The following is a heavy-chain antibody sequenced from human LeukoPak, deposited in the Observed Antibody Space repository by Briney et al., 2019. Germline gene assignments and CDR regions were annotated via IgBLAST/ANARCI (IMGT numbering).Heavy chain of an antibody. V-gene: IGHV4-39*07. J-gene: IGHJ4*02. CDR1: GGSISSNSYY. Sequence: PSETLSLTCAVSGGSISSNSYYWGWIRQPPGKGLEWIGSIYYSGSTYYNPSLKSRVTISVDTSKNQFSLKLSSVTAADTAMYYCARRHVQYSSSSDPYYFDYWGQGTLVTVSS. D-gene: IGHD6-6*01. CDR2: IYYSGST. CDR3: ARRHVQYSSSSDPYYFDY.